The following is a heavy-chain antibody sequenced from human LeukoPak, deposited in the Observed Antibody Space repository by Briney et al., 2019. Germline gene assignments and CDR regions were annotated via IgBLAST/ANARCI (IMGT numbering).Heavy chain of an antibody. V-gene: IGHV1-3*01. CDR2: INAGNGNT. D-gene: IGHD2-15*01. Sequence: ASVKVSCKASGYTFTSYAMHWVRQAPGQRLKWMGWINAGNGNTKYSQKFQGRVTITRDTSASTAYMELSSLRSEDTAVYYCATEEGYCSGGSCYSPYYGMDVWGQGTTVTVSS. J-gene: IGHJ6*02. CDR3: ATEEGYCSGGSCYSPYYGMDV. CDR1: GYTFTSYA.